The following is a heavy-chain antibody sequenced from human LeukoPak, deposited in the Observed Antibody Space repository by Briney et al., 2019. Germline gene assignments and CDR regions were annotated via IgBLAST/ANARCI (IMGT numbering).Heavy chain of an antibody. CDR2: ISSSSSYI. CDR3: ARASYYDFWSGYYNY. V-gene: IGHV3-21*01. CDR1: GFTFSSYS. D-gene: IGHD3-3*01. Sequence: PGGSLRLSCAASGFTFSSYSMNWVRQAPGKGLEWVSSISSSSSYIYYADSVKGRFTISRDNAKNSLYLQMNSVRAEDTAVYYCARASYYDFWSGYYNYWGQGTLVTVSS. J-gene: IGHJ4*02.